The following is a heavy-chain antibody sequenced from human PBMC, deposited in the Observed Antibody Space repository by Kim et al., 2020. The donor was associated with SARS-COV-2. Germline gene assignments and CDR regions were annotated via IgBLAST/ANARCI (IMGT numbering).Heavy chain of an antibody. Sequence: ASVKVSCKASGYTFTGYYMHWVRQAPGQGLEWMGRINPNSGGTNYAQKFQGRVTMTRDTSISTAYMELSRLRSDDTAVYYCARDNSGSYLLDYWGQGTLVTVSS. V-gene: IGHV1-2*06. J-gene: IGHJ4*02. CDR1: GYTFTGYY. CDR2: INPNSGGT. CDR3: ARDNSGSYLLDY. D-gene: IGHD1-26*01.